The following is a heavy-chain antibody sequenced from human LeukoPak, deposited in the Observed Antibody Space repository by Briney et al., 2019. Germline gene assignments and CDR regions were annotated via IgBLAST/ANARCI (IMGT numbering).Heavy chain of an antibody. D-gene: IGHD5-18*01. CDR1: GFTFSSYA. CDR3: ARGGWGSYEQDY. J-gene: IGHJ4*02. Sequence: PGGSLRLSCAASGFTFSSYAMHWVRQAPGKGLEWVAVISYDGSNKYYADSVKGRFTISRDDSKNTLYLQMNSLRAEDTAVYYCARGGWGSYEQDYWGQGTLVTVSS. V-gene: IGHV3-30*03. CDR2: ISYDGSNK.